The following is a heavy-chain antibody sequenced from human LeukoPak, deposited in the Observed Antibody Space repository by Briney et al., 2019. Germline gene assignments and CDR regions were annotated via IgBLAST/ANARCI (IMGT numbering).Heavy chain of an antibody. J-gene: IGHJ6*03. D-gene: IGHD6-13*01. V-gene: IGHV3-53*01. CDR3: ARAMDSSSWRSYYYMVV. CDR2: IYSGGST. CDR1: GFTVSSNY. Sequence: GGSLRLSCAASGFTVSSNYMSWVRQAPGKGLEWVSVIYSGGSTYYADSVKGRFTISRDNSKDTLYLQMNSLRAEDTAVYYCARAMDSSSWRSYYYMVVWGKGTTVTVSS.